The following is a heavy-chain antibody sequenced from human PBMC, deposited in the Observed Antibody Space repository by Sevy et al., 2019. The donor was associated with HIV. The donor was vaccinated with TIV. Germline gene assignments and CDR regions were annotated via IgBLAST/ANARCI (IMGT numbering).Heavy chain of an antibody. Sequence: GGSLRLSCAASGFTFSDYYMSWIRQAPGKGLEWVSYISSSGSTIYYADSGKGRFTISRDNAKNSRYLQMNSLRAEDTAVYYCARASFFTVTIPSGMDVWGQGTTVTVSS. V-gene: IGHV3-11*01. CDR2: ISSSGSTI. CDR3: ARASFFTVTIPSGMDV. D-gene: IGHD4-17*01. CDR1: GFTFSDYY. J-gene: IGHJ6*02.